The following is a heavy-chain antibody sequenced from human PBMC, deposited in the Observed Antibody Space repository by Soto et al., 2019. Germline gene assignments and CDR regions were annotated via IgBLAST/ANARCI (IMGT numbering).Heavy chain of an antibody. J-gene: IGHJ4*02. CDR3: ATDYRDGYNIPFDY. CDR2: VIPILGMG. D-gene: IGHD5-12*01. Sequence: VQLVQSGAEVKQPGSSVKVSCKTSGGTFGNYPINWVRQAPGQGLEWMGRVIPILGMGSYVQKFQGRVTITADSSTSPAYMELSSLRSDDTAVYYCATDYRDGYNIPFDYWGQGTLVTVSS. CDR1: GGTFGNYP. V-gene: IGHV1-69*02.